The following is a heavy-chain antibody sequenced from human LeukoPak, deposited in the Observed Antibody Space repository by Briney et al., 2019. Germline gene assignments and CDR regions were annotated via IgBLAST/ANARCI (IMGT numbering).Heavy chain of an antibody. J-gene: IGHJ3*01. V-gene: IGHV3-23*01. CDR3: AKTHWLLGALDL. CDR2: ISGTAETT. CDR1: GFTFSDYA. Sequence: PGGSLRLSCAASGFTFSDYAMSWVRQAPGKGLEWVSAISGTAETTYYADSVKGRFTISRDNSKNTVYLQINSLRTEDTAKYYCAKTHWLLGALDLWGQGTMVTVS. D-gene: IGHD6-19*01.